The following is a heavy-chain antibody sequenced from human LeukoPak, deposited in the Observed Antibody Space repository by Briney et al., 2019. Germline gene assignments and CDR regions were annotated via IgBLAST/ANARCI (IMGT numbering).Heavy chain of an antibody. Sequence: GESLKISCKGSGYNFTSYWIGWVRQLPGKGLEWMGIIYPGDSDTRYSPSFQGQVTISADKSISTAYLQWSSLKASDTATYYCARQVRYSGYDFDYWGQGTLVTVSS. J-gene: IGHJ4*02. V-gene: IGHV5-51*01. CDR2: IYPGDSDT. CDR1: GYNFTSYW. CDR3: ARQVRYSGYDFDY. D-gene: IGHD5-12*01.